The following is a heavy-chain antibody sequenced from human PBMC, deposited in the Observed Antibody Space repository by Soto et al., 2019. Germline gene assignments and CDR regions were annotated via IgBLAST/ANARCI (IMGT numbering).Heavy chain of an antibody. V-gene: IGHV4-31*03. CDR1: GGSISSGGYY. CDR2: IYYSGST. J-gene: IGHJ4*02. CDR3: ARTQPVRGKYYFDY. D-gene: IGHD3-10*01. Sequence: PSETLSLTCTVSGGSISSGGYYWSWIRQHPGKGLEWIGYIYYSGSTYYNPSLKSRVTISVDTSKNQFSLKLSSVTAADTAVYYCARTQPVRGKYYFDYWGQGTLVTVSS.